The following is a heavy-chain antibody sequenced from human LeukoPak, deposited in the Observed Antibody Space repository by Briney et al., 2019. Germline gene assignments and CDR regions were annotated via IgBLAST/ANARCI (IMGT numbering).Heavy chain of an antibody. V-gene: IGHV1-2*02. CDR2: INPNSGGT. D-gene: IGHD5-18*01. CDR3: ASMTNGYSYGYYFDY. J-gene: IGHJ4*02. CDR1: GYTFTGYY. Sequence: ASVKVSCKASGYTFTGYYMHWVRQAPGQGLEWMGWINPNSGGTNYAQKFQGGVTMTRDTSISTAYMELSRLRSDDTAVYYCASMTNGYSYGYYFDYWGQGTLVTVSS.